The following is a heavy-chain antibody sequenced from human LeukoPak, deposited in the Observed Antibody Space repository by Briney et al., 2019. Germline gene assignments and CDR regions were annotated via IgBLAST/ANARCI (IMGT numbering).Heavy chain of an antibody. CDR2: ISTNSNYI. Sequence: GGSLRLSCAASGFTFSTYNMNWVRQAPGKGLEWVSSISTNSNYIHYADSVKGRFTISRDNAKNSLYLQMNGLRVEDTDVYYCARDVGASAPDAFDIWGQGTMVTVSS. CDR1: GFTFSTYN. V-gene: IGHV3-21*01. J-gene: IGHJ3*02. CDR3: ARDVGASAPDAFDI. D-gene: IGHD1-26*01.